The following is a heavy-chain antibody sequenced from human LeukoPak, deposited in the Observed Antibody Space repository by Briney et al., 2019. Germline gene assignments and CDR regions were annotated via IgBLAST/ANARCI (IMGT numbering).Heavy chain of an antibody. CDR1: GFTLSSYS. J-gene: IGHJ2*01. D-gene: IGHD1-14*01. CDR3: ARTVGLITHPSSLYFDL. V-gene: IGHV3-48*02. Sequence: GGSLRLSCAASGFTLSSYSMKGVRQAPGRGREWGSYISSRGRIIYYADSVRGRFTISRDNGKTSLYLQMKSLKDHDTALYYSARTVGLITHPSSLYFDLWGRGNLVTVSS. CDR2: ISSRGRII.